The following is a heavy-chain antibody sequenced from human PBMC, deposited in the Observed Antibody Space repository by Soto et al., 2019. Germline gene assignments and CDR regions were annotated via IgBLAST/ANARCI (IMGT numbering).Heavy chain of an antibody. CDR3: TTDSYSTIIIVRFDF. J-gene: IGHJ4*01. V-gene: IGHV3-15*07. CDR2: IKSKTDGGTT. D-gene: IGHD3-22*01. Sequence: GGSLRLSCAASGFTFSNAWINWVRQAPGKGLEWVGRIKSKTDGGTTDYAEPVKGRFAISRDDSNNMVYLQMNSLKIEDTAVYYCTTDSYSTIIIVRFDFWGHGTLVTVSS. CDR1: GFTFSNAW.